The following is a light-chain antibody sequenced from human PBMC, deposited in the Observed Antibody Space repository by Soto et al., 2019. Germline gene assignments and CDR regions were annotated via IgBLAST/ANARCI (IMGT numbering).Light chain of an antibody. Sequence: QSALTQPPSASGSPGQSVTISCTGTSSDVGGYNFVSWYQQHPGKAPKLLIFEVSKRPSGVPDRFSGSKSGNTASLTVSGLQPEDEADYYCSSYAGSNSYVVFGGRTKVTVL. CDR3: SSYAGSNSYVV. V-gene: IGLV2-8*01. J-gene: IGLJ2*01. CDR2: EVS. CDR1: SSDVGGYNF.